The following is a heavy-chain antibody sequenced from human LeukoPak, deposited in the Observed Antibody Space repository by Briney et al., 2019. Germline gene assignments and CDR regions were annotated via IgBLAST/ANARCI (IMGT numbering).Heavy chain of an antibody. CDR1: GGSFSGYY. J-gene: IGHJ4*02. CDR2: INHSGST. CDR3: ARGDSSGYPYFDY. V-gene: IGHV4-34*01. Sequence: PSETLSLTCAVYGGSFSGYYWSWIRQPPGKGLEWIGEINHSGSTNYNPSLKSRVTISVDTSKNQFSLKLSSVTAADTAVYSCARGDSSGYPYFDYGGQGTLVTVSS. D-gene: IGHD3-22*01.